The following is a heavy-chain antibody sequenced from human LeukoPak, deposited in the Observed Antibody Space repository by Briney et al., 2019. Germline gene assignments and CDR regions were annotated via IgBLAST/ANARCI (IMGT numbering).Heavy chain of an antibody. J-gene: IGHJ6*03. CDR1: GFTFSSYE. CDR2: ISSSGSTI. CDR3: ARTPFDFWTGHDYYMDV. V-gene: IGHV3-48*03. D-gene: IGHD3/OR15-3a*01. Sequence: GGSLRLSCAASGFTFSSYEMNWVRQAPGKGLEWVSYISSSGSTIYYADSVKGRFTMSRDNVKNSLYLQMNSLRAEDTAVYYCARTPFDFWTGHDYYMDVWGKGTTVTVSS.